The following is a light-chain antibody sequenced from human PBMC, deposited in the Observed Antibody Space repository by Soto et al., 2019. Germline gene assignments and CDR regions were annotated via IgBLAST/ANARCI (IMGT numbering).Light chain of an antibody. J-gene: IGLJ3*02. CDR3: CSYAGSGTWV. CDR1: SSDVGSYNL. V-gene: IGLV2-23*01. CDR2: EGS. Sequence: QSALTQPASVSRSPGQSITISCTGTSSDVGSYNLVSWCQQHPGKAPKLMIYEGSKRPSGVSNRFSGSKSGNTASLTISGLQAQDEADYYCCSYAGSGTWVFGGGTKLTVL.